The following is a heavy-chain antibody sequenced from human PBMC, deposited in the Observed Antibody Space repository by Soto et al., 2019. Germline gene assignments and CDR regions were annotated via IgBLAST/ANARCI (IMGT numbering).Heavy chain of an antibody. D-gene: IGHD5-12*01. CDR2: IYWDDDK. J-gene: IGHJ4*02. V-gene: IGHV2-5*02. CDR1: GFSLSTSGVG. CDR3: AHSFGGYDYFDY. Sequence: QITLKESGPTPVKPTQTLTLTCTFSGFSLSTSGVGVGWIRQPPGKALEWLALIYWDDDKRYSPSLKSRLTITKDTSKNQVVLTMTNMDPVETATYYCAHSFGGYDYFDYWGQGTLVTVSS.